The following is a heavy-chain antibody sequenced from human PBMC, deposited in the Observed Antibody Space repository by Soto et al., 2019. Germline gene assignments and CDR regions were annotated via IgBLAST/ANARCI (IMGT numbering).Heavy chain of an antibody. CDR3: AKRFVAYSKYYYGMDV. J-gene: IGHJ6*02. CDR2: ISGSGGST. V-gene: IGHV3-23*01. Sequence: PGGSLRLSCSASGFTFSSYALSWVRQAPGKGLEWVSAISGSGGSTYYAGSVKGRFTLSRDNAKNTLYLQMNSLRAEDTAVYYCAKRFVAYSKYYYGMDVWGQGTTVTGSS. D-gene: IGHD5-18*01. CDR1: GFTFSSYA.